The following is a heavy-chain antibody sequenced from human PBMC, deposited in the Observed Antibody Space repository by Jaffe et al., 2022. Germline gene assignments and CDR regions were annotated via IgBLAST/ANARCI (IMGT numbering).Heavy chain of an antibody. CDR1: GGSISSYY. CDR2: IYYSGST. V-gene: IGHV4-59*01. J-gene: IGHJ2*01. D-gene: IGHD2-15*01. Sequence: QVQLQESGPGLVKPSETLSLTCTVSGGSISSYYWSWIRQPPGKGLEWIGYIYYSGSTNYNPSLKSRVTISVDTSKNQFSLKLSSVTAADTAVYYCARGGWQPHIYWYFDLWGRGTLVTVSS. CDR3: ARGGWQPHIYWYFDL.